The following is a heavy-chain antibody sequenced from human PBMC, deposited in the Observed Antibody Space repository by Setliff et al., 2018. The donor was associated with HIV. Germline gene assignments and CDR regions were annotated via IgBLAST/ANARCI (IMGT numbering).Heavy chain of an antibody. V-gene: IGHV3-48*03. CDR3: ARDYLYYNLYNGSPVYGMDV. CDR2: ISIGSGGAI. D-gene: IGHD3-3*01. CDR1: GFTFRNYK. J-gene: IGHJ6*02. Sequence: AGGSLRLSCAASGFTFRNYKFNWVRQAPGRGLEWVSSISIGSGGAIDYADSVQGRFTISRDNSKNSLYLQMNSLRAEDTAVYYCARDYLYYNLYNGSPVYGMDVWGQGTTVTVSS.